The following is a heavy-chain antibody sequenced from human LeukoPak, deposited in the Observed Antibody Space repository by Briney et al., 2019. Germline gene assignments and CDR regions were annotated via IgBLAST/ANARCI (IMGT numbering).Heavy chain of an antibody. D-gene: IGHD3-3*01. CDR3: ARDRRFLEWSPPAGLSDY. CDR1: GYTFTGYY. CDR2: INPNSGGT. J-gene: IGHJ4*02. Sequence: GASVKVSCKASGYTFTGYYMHWVRQAPGQGLEWMGWINPNSGGTNYAQKFQGRVTMTRDTSISTAYMELRSLRSDDTAVYYCARDRRFLEWSPPAGLSDYWGQGTLVTVSS. V-gene: IGHV1-2*02.